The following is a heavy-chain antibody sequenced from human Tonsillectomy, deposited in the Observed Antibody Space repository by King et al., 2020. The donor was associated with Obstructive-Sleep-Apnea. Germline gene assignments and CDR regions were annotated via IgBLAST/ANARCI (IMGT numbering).Heavy chain of an antibody. J-gene: IGHJ4*02. CDR2: INAGNGNT. D-gene: IGHD3-10*01. CDR3: ARAFLWFGELSPESYFDY. V-gene: IGHV1-3*01. CDR1: GYTFTSYA. Sequence: QLVQSGAEVKKPGASVKVSCKASGYTFTSYAMHWVRQAPGQRLEWMGWINAGNGNTKYSQKFQGRVTITRDTSASTAYMELSSLRSEDTAVYYCARAFLWFGELSPESYFDYWGQGTLVTVSS.